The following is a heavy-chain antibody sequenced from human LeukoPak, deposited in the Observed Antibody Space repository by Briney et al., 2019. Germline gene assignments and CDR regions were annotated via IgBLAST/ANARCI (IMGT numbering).Heavy chain of an antibody. CDR1: GFTFSSYA. J-gene: IGHJ4*02. D-gene: IGHD6-19*01. CDR3: ISGWDTFDY. Sequence: PGGSLRLSCAASGFTFSSYAMSWVRQAPGKGLEWVSAISGSGGSTNYADSVKGRFTISRDNSKNSLYLQMNSLRAEDTAVYYCISGWDTFDYWGQGTLVTVSS. V-gene: IGHV3-23*01. CDR2: ISGSGGST.